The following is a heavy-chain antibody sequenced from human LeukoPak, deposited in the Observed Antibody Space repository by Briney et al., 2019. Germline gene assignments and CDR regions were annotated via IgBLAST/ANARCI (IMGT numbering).Heavy chain of an antibody. D-gene: IGHD1-26*01. V-gene: IGHV4-34*01. J-gene: IGHJ4*02. CDR1: GGSFSGYY. CDR3: ASLSGSYGY. CDR2: INHSGST. Sequence: PSETLSLTCAVYGGSFSGYYWSWIRQPPGKGLEWIGEINHSGSTNYNPSLKSRVTISVDTSKNQFSLKLSSVTAADTAVYYCASLSGSYGYWGQGTLVTVSS.